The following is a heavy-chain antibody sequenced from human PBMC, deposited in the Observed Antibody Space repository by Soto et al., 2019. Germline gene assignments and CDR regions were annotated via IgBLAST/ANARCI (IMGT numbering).Heavy chain of an antibody. Sequence: ASVKVSCKASGYTFTSYDINWVRQATGQGLEWMGWMNPNSGNTGYAQKFQGRVTMTRNTSISTAYMELSSLRSEDTAVYYCARDYSSGWDDAFDIWGQGTMVTVSS. V-gene: IGHV1-8*01. J-gene: IGHJ3*02. D-gene: IGHD6-19*01. CDR1: GYTFTSYD. CDR2: MNPNSGNT. CDR3: ARDYSSGWDDAFDI.